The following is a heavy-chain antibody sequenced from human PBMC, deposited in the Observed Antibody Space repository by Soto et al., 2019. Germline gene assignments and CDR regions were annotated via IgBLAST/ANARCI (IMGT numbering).Heavy chain of an antibody. V-gene: IGHV3-23*01. CDR2: ISGSGGST. CDR3: GGYSIADRRVTIDY. D-gene: IGHD6-6*01. Sequence: PGGSLRLSCAASGFTFSSYAMSWVRQAPGKGLEWVSAISGSGGSTYYADSVKGRFTISRDNSKNTLYLQMNSLRAEDTAVYYCGGYSIADRRVTIDYWGQGSLVIVSS. J-gene: IGHJ4*02. CDR1: GFTFSSYA.